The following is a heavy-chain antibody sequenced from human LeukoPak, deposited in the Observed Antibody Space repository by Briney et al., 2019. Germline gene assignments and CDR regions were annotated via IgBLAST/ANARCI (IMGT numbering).Heavy chain of an antibody. Sequence: PGGSLRLSCAASGFIFSGYSMSWVRQAPGKGLEWVSAISGSGSTYYADSVKGRFTISRDNSKNTLYLQMNSLRAEDTAVYYCAKDLGDYYYGSGSYSWYFDYWGQGTLVTVSS. D-gene: IGHD3-10*01. V-gene: IGHV3-23*01. CDR3: AKDLGDYYYGSGSYSWYFDY. J-gene: IGHJ4*02. CDR1: GFIFSGYS. CDR2: ISGSGST.